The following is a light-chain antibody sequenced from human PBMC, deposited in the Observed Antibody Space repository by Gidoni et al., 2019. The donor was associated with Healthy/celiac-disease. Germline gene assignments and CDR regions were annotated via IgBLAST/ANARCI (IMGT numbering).Light chain of an antibody. CDR3: AAWDDSLSGRDWV. Sequence: QSVLTQPPSASVTPGQRVTISCSGSSSNIGSNYVYWYQQLPGTAPKLLIYRNNQRPSGVPDRFSGSKSGTSASLAISGLRSEDEADYYCAAWDDSLSGRDWVFGGGTKLTVL. CDR1: SSNIGSNY. J-gene: IGLJ3*02. CDR2: RNN. V-gene: IGLV1-47*01.